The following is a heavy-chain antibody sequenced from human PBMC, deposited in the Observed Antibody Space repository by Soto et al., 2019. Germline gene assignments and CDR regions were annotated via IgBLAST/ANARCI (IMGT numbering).Heavy chain of an antibody. V-gene: IGHV3-30-3*01. D-gene: IGHD6-13*01. J-gene: IGHJ6*02. Sequence: ESGGGVVQPGRSLRLSCAASGFTFSSYAMHWVRQAPGKGLEWVAVISYDGSNKYYADSVKGRFTISRDNSKNTLYLQMNSLRAEDTAVYYCARDSKRISSIPRMGMDVWGQGTTVTVSS. CDR1: GFTFSSYA. CDR2: ISYDGSNK. CDR3: ARDSKRISSIPRMGMDV.